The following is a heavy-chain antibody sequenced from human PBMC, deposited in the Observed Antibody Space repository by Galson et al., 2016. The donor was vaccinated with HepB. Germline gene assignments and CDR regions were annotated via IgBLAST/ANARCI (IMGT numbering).Heavy chain of an antibody. CDR1: GYTFTSYA. CDR3: ARDGGSGWSRLW. CDR2: TNNANGNT. Sequence: SVKVSCKASGYTFTSYAIHWVRRAPGQRLEWMGWTNNANGNTEYSQSFQGRVTFTRDTSASTAYMELSSLRSEDTAVYYCARDGGSGWSRLWWGQGTLAAVAS. D-gene: IGHD6-19*01. V-gene: IGHV1-3*04. J-gene: IGHJ4*02.